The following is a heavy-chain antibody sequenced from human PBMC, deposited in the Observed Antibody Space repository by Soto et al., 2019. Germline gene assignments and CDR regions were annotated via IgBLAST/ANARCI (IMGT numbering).Heavy chain of an antibody. Sequence: GGSLRLSCVVSGFIPSSYAMSWVRQAPGKGLEWVSVISGSGGATPYADSVKGRFTISRDNSKNTLYLQMNSLSAEDTAIYYCAKDAIMVSSSFNYFDFWGQGALVTASS. V-gene: IGHV3-23*01. J-gene: IGHJ4*02. D-gene: IGHD6-6*01. CDR1: GFIPSSYA. CDR3: AKDAIMVSSSFNYFDF. CDR2: ISGSGGAT.